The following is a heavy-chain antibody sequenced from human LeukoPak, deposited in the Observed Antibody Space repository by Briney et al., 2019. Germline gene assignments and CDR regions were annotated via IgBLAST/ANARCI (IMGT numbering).Heavy chain of an antibody. Sequence: GGSLRLSCAASGFTFSSYAMSWVRQAPGKGLEWVSAISGSGGSTYYADSVKGRFTISRDNSKNTLYLQMNSLRAEDTAVYYCAKDLWSVMDYYDSSGYYPLDYWGQGTLVTVSS. V-gene: IGHV3-23*01. CDR2: ISGSGGST. D-gene: IGHD3-22*01. J-gene: IGHJ4*02. CDR3: AKDLWSVMDYYDSSGYYPLDY. CDR1: GFTFSSYA.